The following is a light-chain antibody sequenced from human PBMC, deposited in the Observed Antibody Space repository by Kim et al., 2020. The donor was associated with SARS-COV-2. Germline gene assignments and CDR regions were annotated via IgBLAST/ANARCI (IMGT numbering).Light chain of an antibody. CDR1: KLGDKY. CDR2: QDS. CDR3: QAWDSSTVV. V-gene: IGLV3-1*01. J-gene: IGLJ2*01. Sequence: SVSPGQPASITRSGDKLGDKYACWYQQKPGQSPVLVIYQDSKRPSGIPERFSGSNSGNTATLTISGTQAMDEADYYCQAWDSSTVVFGGGTQLTVL.